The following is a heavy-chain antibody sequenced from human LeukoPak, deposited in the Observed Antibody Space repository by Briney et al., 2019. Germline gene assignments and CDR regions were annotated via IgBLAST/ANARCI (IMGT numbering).Heavy chain of an antibody. CDR1: GFTFSSCS. Sequence: GGSLRLSCAASGFTFSSCSMNWVRQAPGKGLEWLSYITCSSSAIYYADSVKGRFTISRDNAKNSLYLQINSLRAEDTAVYYCAPSPPHRDGYNSAYWGQGTLVTASS. V-gene: IGHV3-48*01. D-gene: IGHD5-24*01. J-gene: IGHJ4*02. CDR2: ITCSSSAI. CDR3: APSPPHRDGYNSAY.